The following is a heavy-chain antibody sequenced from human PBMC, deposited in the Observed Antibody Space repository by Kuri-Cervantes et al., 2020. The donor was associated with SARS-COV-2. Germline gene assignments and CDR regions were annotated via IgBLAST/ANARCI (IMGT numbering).Heavy chain of an antibody. Sequence: SETLSLTCTVSGGSISSYYWSWIRQPPGKGLEWIGYIYYSGSTNYNPSLKSRVTISVDTSKNQFSLKLSSVTAADTAVYYCARVSTYSSSWPDYWGRGTLVTVSS. J-gene: IGHJ4*02. D-gene: IGHD6-13*01. CDR1: GGSISSYY. V-gene: IGHV4-59*01. CDR3: ARVSTYSSSWPDY. CDR2: IYYSGST.